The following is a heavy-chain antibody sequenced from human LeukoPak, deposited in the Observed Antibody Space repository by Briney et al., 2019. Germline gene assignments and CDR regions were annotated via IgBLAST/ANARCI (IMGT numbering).Heavy chain of an antibody. CDR1: GYTFTNYD. V-gene: IGHV1-8*01. D-gene: IGHD6-13*01. Sequence: GASVKVSCKASGYTFTNYDINWVRQATGQGLEWMGWMNPNSGNTGYAQKFQGRVTMTRNTSISTAYMELSSLRSEDTAVYYCARAGYSSSWYHIYDSSLFFDYWGQGTLVTVSS. CDR2: MNPNSGNT. CDR3: ARAGYSSSWYHIYDSSLFFDY. J-gene: IGHJ4*02.